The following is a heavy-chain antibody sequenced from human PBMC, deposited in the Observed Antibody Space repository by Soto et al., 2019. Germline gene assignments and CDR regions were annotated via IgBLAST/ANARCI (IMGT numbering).Heavy chain of an antibody. J-gene: IGHJ4*02. Sequence: GGSLSLSYAASGFTFGGYAMSWVRQAPGKGLEWVSAISGSGGSTYYADSVKGRFTISRDNSKNTLYLQMNSLRAEDTATYYCAHSYDILTGYYNLYFDYWGQGTLVTVSS. CDR3: AHSYDILTGYYNLYFDY. CDR2: ISGSGGST. CDR1: GFTFGGYA. D-gene: IGHD3-9*01. V-gene: IGHV3-23*01.